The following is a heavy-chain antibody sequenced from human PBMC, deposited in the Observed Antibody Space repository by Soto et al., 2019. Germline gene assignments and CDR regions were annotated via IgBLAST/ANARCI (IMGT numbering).Heavy chain of an antibody. CDR2: IYYSGST. J-gene: IGHJ4*02. Sequence: TSETLSLTCTVSGGSISSGGYYWSWIRQHPGKGLEWIGYIYYSGSTYYNPSLKSRVTISVDTSKNQFSLKLSSVTAADTAVYYCAGELKVDYYDSSGIDYWGQGTLVTVSA. CDR3: AGELKVDYYDSSGIDY. V-gene: IGHV4-31*03. D-gene: IGHD3-22*01. CDR1: GGSISSGGYY.